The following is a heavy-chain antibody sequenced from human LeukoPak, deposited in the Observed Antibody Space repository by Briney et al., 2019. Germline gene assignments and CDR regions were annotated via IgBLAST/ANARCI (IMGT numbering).Heavy chain of an antibody. Sequence: GGSLRLSCAASGLTFSTYWIHWVRQAPGKGLAWVARINPDGSIRTYANSVQGRVTISRDTAKDTLFLQMNSLRAEDTAVYYCAREARVGGALQYWGQGTPVTVSS. CDR2: INPDGSIR. CDR1: GLTFSTYW. V-gene: IGHV3-74*03. CDR3: AREARVGGALQY. J-gene: IGHJ4*02. D-gene: IGHD1-26*01.